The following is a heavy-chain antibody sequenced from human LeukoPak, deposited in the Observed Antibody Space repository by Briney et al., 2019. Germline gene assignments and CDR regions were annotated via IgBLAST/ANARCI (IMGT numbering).Heavy chain of an antibody. Sequence: PGGPLTLSCAASGFTVCSNYMACLPPAPGKALEWVSVLYSGGTVYYADSVKGRFTISRDHSKNTLYLQMNTLRAEDTVVYYCAREGSYDSSTMWYFDYWGQATLVTVPS. CDR3: AREGSYDSSTMWYFDY. CDR2: LYSGGTV. V-gene: IGHV3-53*01. CDR1: GFTVCSNY. D-gene: IGHD3-22*01. J-gene: IGHJ4*02.